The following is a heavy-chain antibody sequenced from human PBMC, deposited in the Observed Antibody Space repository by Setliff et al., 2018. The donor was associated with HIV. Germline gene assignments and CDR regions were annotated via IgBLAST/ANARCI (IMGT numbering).Heavy chain of an antibody. Sequence: SETLSLTCTVSGDSISCANYFWNWIRQPAGKGLEWIGHIYTTGRTNYNPSLKSRVTISLDTSKNQFFLRLSSVTAADTAVYYCAAATTLDYWGQGTLVTVSS. J-gene: IGHJ4*02. D-gene: IGHD1-26*01. CDR3: AAATTLDY. V-gene: IGHV4-61*09. CDR1: GDSISCANYF. CDR2: IYTTGRT.